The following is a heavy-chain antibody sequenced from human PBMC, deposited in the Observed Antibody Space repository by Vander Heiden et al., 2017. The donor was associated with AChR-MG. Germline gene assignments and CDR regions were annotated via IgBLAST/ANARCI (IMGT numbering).Heavy chain of an antibody. Sequence: QVQLVQSGAEVKKPGSSGKVSCKASGGTFSSYAISWVRQAPGQGLEWMGGIIPIFGTANYAQKFQGRVTITADKSTSTAYMELSSLRSEDTAVYYCARERGVKFLYYYGMDVWGQGTTVTVSS. CDR2: IIPIFGTA. D-gene: IGHD3-10*01. V-gene: IGHV1-69*06. J-gene: IGHJ6*02. CDR3: ARERGVKFLYYYGMDV. CDR1: GGTFSSYA.